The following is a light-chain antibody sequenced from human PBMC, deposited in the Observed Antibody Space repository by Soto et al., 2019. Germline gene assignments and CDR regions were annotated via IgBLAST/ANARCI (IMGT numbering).Light chain of an antibody. V-gene: IGLV2-8*01. J-gene: IGLJ1*01. CDR1: SSDVGGYNY. Sequence: QSALTQPASVSGSPGQSITISCTGTSSDVGGYNYVSWYQQHPGKAPKLIIYEVSKRPSGVPDRFSGSRSGNTASLTVSGLQADDEGDYYCGAFVGSATVVFGSGTKLTVL. CDR3: GAFVGSATVV. CDR2: EVS.